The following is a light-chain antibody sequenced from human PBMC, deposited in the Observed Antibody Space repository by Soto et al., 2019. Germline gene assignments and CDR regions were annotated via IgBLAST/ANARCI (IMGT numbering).Light chain of an antibody. Sequence: CVLTQPASVSGSPGQSIAISCTGTSSDVGYYNYASWYQQHPGKAPNVMIYDVNNRPSGVPDRFSGSKSGNTASLTISGLQAEDEADYYCSSYTSSSTYVFGTGTKVTVL. V-gene: IGLV2-14*01. CDR1: SSDVGYYNY. CDR2: DVN. CDR3: SSYTSSSTYV. J-gene: IGLJ1*01.